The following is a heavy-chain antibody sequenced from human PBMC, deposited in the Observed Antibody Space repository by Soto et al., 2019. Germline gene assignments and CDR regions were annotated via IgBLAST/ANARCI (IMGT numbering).Heavy chain of an antibody. D-gene: IGHD3-10*01. CDR2: ISAYNGNT. V-gene: IGHV1-18*01. CDR1: GYTFTSYG. Sequence: ASVKVSCKASGYTFTSYGINWVRQAPGQGLEWMGWISAYNGNTNYAQKLQGSVTMTTDTSTSAAYMELRRLLSDDTAVYYCGRYGSGSDYYYGMDVWGRGTTVTVSS. CDR3: GRYGSGSDYYYGMDV. J-gene: IGHJ6*02.